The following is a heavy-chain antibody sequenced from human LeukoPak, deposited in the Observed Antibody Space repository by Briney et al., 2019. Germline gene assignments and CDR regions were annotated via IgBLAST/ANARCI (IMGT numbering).Heavy chain of an antibody. CDR1: GFTFSSYS. CDR2: ISSSSSYI. CDR3: ARGNYYDSSGYYDY. Sequence: GGSLRLSCAASGFTFSSYSMNWVRQAPGKGLEWVSSISSSSSYIYYADSVKDRFTISRDNARNSLYLQMNSLRAEDTALYHCARGNYYDSSGYYDYWGQGTLVTVSS. D-gene: IGHD3-22*01. V-gene: IGHV3-21*04. J-gene: IGHJ4*02.